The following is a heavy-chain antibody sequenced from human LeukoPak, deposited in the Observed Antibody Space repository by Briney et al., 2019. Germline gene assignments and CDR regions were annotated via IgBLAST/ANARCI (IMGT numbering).Heavy chain of an antibody. CDR3: AKFSSGWYGTPFDY. D-gene: IGHD6-19*01. CDR2: ISSSGGST. J-gene: IGHJ4*02. V-gene: IGHV3-23*01. CDR1: GITFSSYA. Sequence: GGSLRLSCAASGITFSSYAMSWVRQAPGKGLEWVSAISSSGGSTYYADSVKGRFTISRDNSKNTLYLQMNSLRAEDTAVYYCAKFSSGWYGTPFDYWGQGTLVTVSS.